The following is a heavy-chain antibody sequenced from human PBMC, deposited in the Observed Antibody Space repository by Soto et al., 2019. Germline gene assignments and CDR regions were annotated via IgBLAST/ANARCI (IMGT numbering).Heavy chain of an antibody. Sequence: EVQLLESGGGLVQPGGSLRLSCAASGFTFSSYAMSWVRQAPGKGLEWVSAISGSGGSTYYADSVKGRFTISRDNSKNTLYLQMNSLRAEDTAVYYCAKRKDIVVVPAAIDSYMDVWGKGTTVTVSS. J-gene: IGHJ6*03. CDR2: ISGSGGST. CDR1: GFTFSSYA. CDR3: AKRKDIVVVPAAIDSYMDV. V-gene: IGHV3-23*01. D-gene: IGHD2-2*02.